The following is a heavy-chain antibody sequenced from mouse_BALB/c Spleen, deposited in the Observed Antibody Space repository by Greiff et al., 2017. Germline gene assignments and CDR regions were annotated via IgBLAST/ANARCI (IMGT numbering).Heavy chain of an antibody. CDR2: ISNGGGST. D-gene: IGHD2-4*01. CDR1: GFTFSSYT. J-gene: IGHJ3*01. V-gene: IGHV5-12-2*01. Sequence: EVMLVESGGGLVQPGGSLKLSCAASGFTFSSYTMSWVRQTPEKRLEWVAYISNGGGSTYYPDTVKGRFTISRDNAKNTLYLQMSSLKSEDTAMYYCAREGDYFAYWGQGTLVTVSA. CDR3: AREGDYFAY.